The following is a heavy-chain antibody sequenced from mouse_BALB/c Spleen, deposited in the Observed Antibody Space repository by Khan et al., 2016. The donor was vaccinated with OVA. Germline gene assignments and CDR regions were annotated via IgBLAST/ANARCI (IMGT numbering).Heavy chain of an antibody. CDR3: TRNGFGNYESWDY. CDR1: GYTFTSYW. CDR2: IYPGNSDT. Sequence: VRLQQSGTVLARPGASVKMSCKASGYTFTSYWMHWVKQRPGQGLEWIGAIYPGNSDTNYNQKFKGKAKLTAVTSTSTAYMELNSLTNEDSAFYYCTRNGFGNYESWDYWGQGTTLTVSS. D-gene: IGHD2-1*01. J-gene: IGHJ2*01. V-gene: IGHV1-5*01.